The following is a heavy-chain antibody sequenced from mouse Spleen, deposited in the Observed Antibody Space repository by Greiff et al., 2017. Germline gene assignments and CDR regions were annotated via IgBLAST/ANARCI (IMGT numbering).Heavy chain of an antibody. D-gene: IGHD2-4*01. Sequence: EVQLQQSGAELVRPGASVKLSCTASGFNIKDDYMHWVKQRPEQGLEWIGWIDPENGDTEYASKFQGKATITADTSSNTAYLQLSSLTSEDTAVYYCTPYDYDRAWFVYWGQGTLVTVSA. V-gene: IGHV14-4*01. CDR3: TPYDYDRAWFVY. CDR1: GFNIKDDY. J-gene: IGHJ3*01. CDR2: IDPENGDT.